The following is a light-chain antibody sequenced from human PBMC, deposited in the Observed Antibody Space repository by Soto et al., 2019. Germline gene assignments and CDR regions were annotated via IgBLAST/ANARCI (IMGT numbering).Light chain of an antibody. V-gene: IGKV3-20*01. CDR2: GAS. Sequence: EIVLTQSPGTLSLSPGERATLSCRASQSVGSNLAWYQQKPGQAPRLLIYGASNRATGIPDRFSGSGSGTDFTLTISRLEPEDFAVYYCQQYGSSGTFGQGTKWIS. J-gene: IGKJ1*01. CDR3: QQYGSSGT. CDR1: QSVGSN.